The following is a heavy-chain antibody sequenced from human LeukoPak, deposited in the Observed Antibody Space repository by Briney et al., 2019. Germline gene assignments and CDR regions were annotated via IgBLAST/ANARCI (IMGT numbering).Heavy chain of an antibody. V-gene: IGHV4-59*01. J-gene: IGHJ3*02. CDR3: ARDAPYCGGDCFDAFDI. D-gene: IGHD2-21*02. CDR1: GGSISSYY. Sequence: SETLSLTCTVSGGSISSYYWSWIRQPPGKGLEWIGYIYYSGSTNYNPSLKSRVTISVDTSKNQFSLKLSSVTAADTAVYYCARDAPYCGGDCFDAFDIWGQGTMVTVSS. CDR2: IYYSGST.